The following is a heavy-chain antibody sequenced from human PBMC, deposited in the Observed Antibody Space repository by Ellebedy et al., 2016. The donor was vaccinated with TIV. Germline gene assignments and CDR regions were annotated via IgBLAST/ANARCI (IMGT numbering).Heavy chain of an antibody. CDR2: IYYSGST. J-gene: IGHJ4*02. V-gene: IGHV4-30-4*01. CDR3: ARGGSTSLDFF. CDR1: DGSISSGDYY. Sequence: SETLSLTXTVSDGSISSGDYYWSWIRQPPGKGLEWIGYIYYSGSTYYNPSLKSRVTISVDTSKNQFSLKLSSVTAADTAVYYCARGGSTSLDFFWGQGTLVTVSS. D-gene: IGHD2-2*01.